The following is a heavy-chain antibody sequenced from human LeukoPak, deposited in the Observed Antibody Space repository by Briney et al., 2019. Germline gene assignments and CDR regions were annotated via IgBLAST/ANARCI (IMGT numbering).Heavy chain of an antibody. CDR2: IYYTGST. CDR3: ARQTIAVRNWFDP. J-gene: IGHJ5*02. D-gene: IGHD6-6*01. V-gene: IGHV4-59*01. CDR1: GGSISRYY. Sequence: SETLSLTCTVSGGSISRYYWSWLGHPPGKGLEWIGFIYYTGSTNYNPSLQSRVTISVDMSKNQFSLKLSSVTAADTTVYYCARQTIAVRNWFDPWGQGTLVTVSS.